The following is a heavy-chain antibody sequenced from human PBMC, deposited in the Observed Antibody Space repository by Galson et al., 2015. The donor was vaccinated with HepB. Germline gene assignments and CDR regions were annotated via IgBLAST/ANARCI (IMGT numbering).Heavy chain of an antibody. J-gene: IGHJ6*02. CDR3: AKDTKDYGDYDVYYYYGMDV. V-gene: IGHV3-30*18. CDR1: GFTFSSYG. CDR2: ISYDGSNK. Sequence: SLRLSCAASGFTFSSYGMHWVRQAPGKGLEWVAVISYDGSNKYYADSVKGRFTISRDNSKNTLYLQMNSLRAEDTAVYYCAKDTKDYGDYDVYYYYGMDVRGQGTTVTVSS. D-gene: IGHD4-17*01.